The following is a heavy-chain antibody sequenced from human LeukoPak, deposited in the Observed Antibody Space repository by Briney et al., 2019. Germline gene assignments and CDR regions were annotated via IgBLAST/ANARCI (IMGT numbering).Heavy chain of an antibody. J-gene: IGHJ5*02. D-gene: IGHD2-21*02. CDR1: GDSISGYY. Sequence: SETLSLTCTVSGDSISGYYWSWIQQPPGKGLEWIGYIYDIGNTNYNPSLKSRVTISVDTSKNQFSLKLSSVTAADTAVYYCARGRRGDYWFDPWGQGTLVTVSS. CDR3: ARGRRGDYWFDP. CDR2: IYDIGNT. V-gene: IGHV4-59*12.